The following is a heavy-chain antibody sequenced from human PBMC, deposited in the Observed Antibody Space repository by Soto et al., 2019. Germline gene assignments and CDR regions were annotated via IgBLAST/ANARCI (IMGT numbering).Heavy chain of an antibody. D-gene: IGHD3-10*01. J-gene: IGHJ6*03. V-gene: IGHV4-34*01. CDR1: GGYFSGYQ. CDR2: INDSGNI. Sequence: SETLSLTCAVYGGYFSGYQWTWIRQTPGKGLEWIGEINDSGNINYNPSLKSRVTILVDTAKKQISLKLSSVTAADTAVYYCARGLILWFGELSRRGGYYYYMDVWGKGTSVTVSS. CDR3: ARGLILWFGELSRRGGYYYYMDV.